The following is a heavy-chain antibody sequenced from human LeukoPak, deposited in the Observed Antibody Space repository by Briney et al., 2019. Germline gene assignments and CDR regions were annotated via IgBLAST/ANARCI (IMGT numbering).Heavy chain of an antibody. Sequence: QPSETLSLTCTVASGSISSYYWSWIRQPPGKGLEWIGYIYYSGSTNYNPSLKSRVTISVDTSKNQFSLKLISVTAADTAVYYCARAPFHSSGLQSDYWGQGTLVTVSS. CDR1: SGSISSYY. D-gene: IGHD6-19*01. CDR2: IYYSGST. CDR3: ARAPFHSSGLQSDY. J-gene: IGHJ4*02. V-gene: IGHV4-59*01.